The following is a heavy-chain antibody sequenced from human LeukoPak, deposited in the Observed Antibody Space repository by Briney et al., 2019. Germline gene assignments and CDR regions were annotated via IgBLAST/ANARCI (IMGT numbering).Heavy chain of an antibody. D-gene: IGHD6-19*01. CDR2: ISSSSSTT. CDR1: GFTFSSYS. V-gene: IGHV3-48*01. Sequence: PGGSLRLSCAASGFTFSSYSMNWVRQAPGKGLEWVSYISSSSSTTYYADSVKGRFTISRDNSKNMIYLEMSSLKAEDTAVYYCAKERSLEIAVAGTIFDYWGQGTLATVSS. J-gene: IGHJ4*02. CDR3: AKERSLEIAVAGTIFDY.